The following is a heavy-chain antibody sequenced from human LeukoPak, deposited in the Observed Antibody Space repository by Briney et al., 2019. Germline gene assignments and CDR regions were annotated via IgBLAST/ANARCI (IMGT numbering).Heavy chain of an antibody. CDR2: ISYDGSNK. CDR1: GFTFSSYG. CDR3: AKDRSLDY. V-gene: IGHV3-30*18. D-gene: IGHD1-26*01. J-gene: IGHJ4*02. Sequence: GGSLRLSCAASGFTFSSYGMHWVRQAPGRGLEWVAVISYDGSNKYYAGSVKGRFTISRDNSKNTLYLQMNSLRAEDTAVYYCAKDRSLDYWGQGTLVTVSS.